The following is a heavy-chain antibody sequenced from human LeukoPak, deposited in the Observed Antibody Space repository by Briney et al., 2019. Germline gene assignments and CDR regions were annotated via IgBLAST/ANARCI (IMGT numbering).Heavy chain of an antibody. V-gene: IGHV4-31*03. Sequence: PSETLSLTCTVSGGSVNSGSFYWSWIRQHPGKGLEWIGCIYYTGSTYYNPSLKSRVTISVDTSKNQISLKLSSVTAADTAVYYCAGCGDYDYWGQGTLVTVSS. CDR2: IYYTGST. D-gene: IGHD4-17*01. CDR3: AGCGDYDY. J-gene: IGHJ4*02. CDR1: GGSVNSGSFY.